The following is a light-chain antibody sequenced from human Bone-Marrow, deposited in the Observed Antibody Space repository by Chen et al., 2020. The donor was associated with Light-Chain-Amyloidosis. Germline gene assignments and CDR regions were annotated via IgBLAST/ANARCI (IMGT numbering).Light chain of an antibody. J-gene: IGLJ1*01. CDR2: EVT. Sequence: QSALTQPASVSGSPGQSITISCTGTSSDVGGDNHVSWYQQHPDKAPKLMIYEVTNRPSWVPDRFSGSKSDNTASLTSSGLQTEDEADYFCSSYTITNTLVFGGGTRVTVL. CDR1: SSDVGGDNH. V-gene: IGLV2-14*01. CDR3: SSYTITNTLV.